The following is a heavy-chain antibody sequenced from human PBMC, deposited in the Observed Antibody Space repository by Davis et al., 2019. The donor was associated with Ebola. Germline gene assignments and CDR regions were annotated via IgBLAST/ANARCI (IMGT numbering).Heavy chain of an antibody. CDR2: ISPNSGGS. V-gene: IGHV1-2*02. D-gene: IGHD2-2*01. CDR3: AREGHCTTTSCSLDY. CDR1: GYTFTDYY. Sequence: ASVKVSCKASGYTFTDYYIHWVRQAPGQGLEWVGWISPNSGGSNSPQKFQGRVTMTRDTSISTTYMELSSLTSDDTAVYYCAREGHCTTTSCSLDYWAQGTLVTVTS. J-gene: IGHJ4*02.